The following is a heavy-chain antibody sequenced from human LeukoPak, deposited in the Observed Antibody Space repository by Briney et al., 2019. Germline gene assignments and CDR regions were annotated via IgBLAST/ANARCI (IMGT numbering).Heavy chain of an antibody. D-gene: IGHD6-13*01. V-gene: IGHV4-39*07. CDR2: IYYSGST. Sequence: PSETLSLTCTVSGGSISSSSYYWGWIRQPPGKGLEWIGSIYYSGSTYYNPSLKSRVTISVDTSKNQFSLKLSSVTAADTAVYYCARHRYSSSWFNPNWFDPWGQGTLVTVSS. CDR3: ARHRYSSSWFNPNWFDP. J-gene: IGHJ5*02. CDR1: GGSISSSSYY.